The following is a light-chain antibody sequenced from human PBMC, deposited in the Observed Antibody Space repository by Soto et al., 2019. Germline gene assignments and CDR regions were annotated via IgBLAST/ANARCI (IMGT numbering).Light chain of an antibody. CDR2: GAS. CDR1: QSVSSSY. J-gene: IGKJ3*01. V-gene: IGKV3-20*01. Sequence: EIVLTQSPGTLSLSPGERATLSCRASQSVSSSYLAWYQQKPGQAPRLLIYGASSRATGIPDRFSGSGSGTDFTLTISRLEPEDFAVYYCQQLNSYPLTFGPGTKVDIK. CDR3: QQLNSYPLT.